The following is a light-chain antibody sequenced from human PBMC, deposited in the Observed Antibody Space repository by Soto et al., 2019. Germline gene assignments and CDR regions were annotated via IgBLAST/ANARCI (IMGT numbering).Light chain of an antibody. V-gene: IGLV1-44*01. J-gene: IGLJ3*02. CDR3: AAWDDSLNGWV. CDR2: ASN. Sequence: QSVLTQPPSASGTPGQRVTISCSGSSSNIGGTTVNWYQLVPGTPPKLLIYASNQRPSGVPDRCSGSKSGTSASMAISGLQSEDEADYDCAAWDDSLNGWVFGGGTKLTVL. CDR1: SSNIGGTT.